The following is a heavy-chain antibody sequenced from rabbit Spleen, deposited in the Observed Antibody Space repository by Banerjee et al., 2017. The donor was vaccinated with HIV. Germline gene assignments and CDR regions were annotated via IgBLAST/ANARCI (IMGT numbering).Heavy chain of an antibody. V-gene: IGHV1S40*01. CDR3: ARDTGTSFSSYGMDL. J-gene: IGHJ6*01. CDR2: IAGDSSGFT. CDR1: GFSFSSNEY. Sequence: QSLEESGGDLVKPEGSLTLTCTASGFSFSSNEYMCWVRQAPGKGLEWISCIAGDSSGFTYSATWAKGRFTCSKTSSTTVTLQMTSLTVADTATYFCARDTGTSFSSYGMDLWGPGTLV. D-gene: IGHD7-1*01.